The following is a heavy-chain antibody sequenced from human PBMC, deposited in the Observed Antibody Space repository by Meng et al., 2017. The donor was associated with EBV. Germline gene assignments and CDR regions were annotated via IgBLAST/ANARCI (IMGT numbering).Heavy chain of an antibody. D-gene: IGHD1-26*01. CDR1: GGTFSSYA. CDR2: IIPIFGTA. V-gene: IGHV1-69*06. CDR3: ARDRWEPKGKGWFDP. Sequence: QVQLVKSGAEVRKAGSAVKVACKASGGTFSSYAISWVRQAPGQGLEWMGGIIPIFGTANYAQKFQGRVTITADKSTSTAYMELSSLRSEDTAVYYCARDRWEPKGKGWFDPWGQGTLVTVSS. J-gene: IGHJ5*02.